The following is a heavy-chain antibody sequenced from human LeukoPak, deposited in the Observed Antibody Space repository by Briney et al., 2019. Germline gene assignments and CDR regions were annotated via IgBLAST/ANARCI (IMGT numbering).Heavy chain of an antibody. CDR2: INWNGDST. V-gene: IGHV3-20*04. D-gene: IGHD4-23*01. J-gene: IGHJ6*03. CDR3: ARAVVYDYYYYYMDV. CDR1: GFTFDDYG. Sequence: GGSLRLSCAASGFTFDDYGMTWVRQAPGKGLEWVSHINWNGDSTGYADSVKGRFTISRDNAKNSLYLQMNSLRAEDTALYYCARAVVYDYYYYYMDVWGKGTTVTVSS.